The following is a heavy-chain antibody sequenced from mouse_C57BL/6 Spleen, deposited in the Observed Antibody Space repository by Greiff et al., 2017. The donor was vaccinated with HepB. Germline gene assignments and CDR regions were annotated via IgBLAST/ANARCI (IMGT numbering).Heavy chain of an antibody. CDR2: IYPRSGNT. CDR1: GYTFPSYG. J-gene: IGHJ3*01. CDR3: AYYSNYAWFAY. D-gene: IGHD2-5*01. V-gene: IGHV1-81*01. Sequence: QVQLQQSGAELARPGASVKLSCKASGYTFPSYGISWVKQRTGQGLEWIGEIYPRSGNTYYNEKLKGKATLTADKSSSTAYMELRSLTSEDSAVYFCAYYSNYAWFAYWGQGTLVTVSA.